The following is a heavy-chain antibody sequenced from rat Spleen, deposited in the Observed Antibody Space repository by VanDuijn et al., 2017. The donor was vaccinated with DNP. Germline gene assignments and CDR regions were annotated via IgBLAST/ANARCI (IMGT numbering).Heavy chain of an antibody. D-gene: IGHD1-6*01. CDR1: GFTFSNYG. CDR3: ARQGMYTTDWFAY. J-gene: IGHJ3*01. CDR2: ISSGSGDT. Sequence: EVQVVESGGGLVQPGRSLKLSCAASGFTFSNYGMAWVRQAPTKGLEWVASISSGSGDTYYRDSVKGRFTVSRGNAKNTQYLQMDSLRSEDTATYYCARQGMYTTDWFAYWGQGTLVTVSS. V-gene: IGHV5S13*01.